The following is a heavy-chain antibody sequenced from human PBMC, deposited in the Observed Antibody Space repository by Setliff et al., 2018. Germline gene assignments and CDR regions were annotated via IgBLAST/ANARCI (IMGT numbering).Heavy chain of an antibody. V-gene: IGHV4-31*03. CDR2: IYYSGST. CDR1: GGSISSGGYY. Sequence: LSLTCTVSGGSISSGGYYWSWIRQHPGKGLEWIGYIYYSGSTYYNPSLKSRVTISVDTSKNQFSLKLSSVTAADTAVYYCARVALVVVIRNAFDTWGQGTMVTVSS. J-gene: IGHJ3*02. CDR3: ARVALVVVIRNAFDT. D-gene: IGHD2-21*01.